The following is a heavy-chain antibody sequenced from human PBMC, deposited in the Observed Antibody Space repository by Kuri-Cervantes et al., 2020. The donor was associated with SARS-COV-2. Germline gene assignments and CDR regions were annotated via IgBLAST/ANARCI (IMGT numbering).Heavy chain of an antibody. CDR3: AREKYYDFWSGYYGGAYGMDV. Sequence: SCKASGYTFTSNYMHWVRQAPGKGLVWVSRINSDGSSTSYADSVKGRFTISRDNAKNALYLQMNSLRAEDTAVYYCAREKYYDFWSGYYGGAYGMDVWGQGTTVTVSS. CDR2: INSDGSST. D-gene: IGHD3-3*01. CDR1: GYTFTSNY. J-gene: IGHJ6*02. V-gene: IGHV3-74*01.